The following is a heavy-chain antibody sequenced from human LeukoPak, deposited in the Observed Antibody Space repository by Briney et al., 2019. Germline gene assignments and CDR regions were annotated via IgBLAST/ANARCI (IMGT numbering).Heavy chain of an antibody. Sequence: PSETLSLTCTVSGGSISVYYWSWIRQPAGKGLEWLGRIYTTGSTNYNPSLRSRVTMSVDTSKNQFSLKLSSVTAADTAVYYCARDYCGGDCYTSYHYYYMDVWDKGTTVTVSS. CDR3: ARDYCGGDCYTSYHYYYMDV. CDR2: IYTTGST. D-gene: IGHD2-21*02. J-gene: IGHJ6*03. V-gene: IGHV4-4*07. CDR1: GGSISVYY.